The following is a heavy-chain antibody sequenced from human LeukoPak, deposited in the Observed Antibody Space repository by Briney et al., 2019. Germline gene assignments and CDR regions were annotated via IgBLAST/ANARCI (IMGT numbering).Heavy chain of an antibody. CDR2: INSDGSST. CDR3: ARVDSSGWYSP. J-gene: IGHJ5*02. Sequence: PGGSLRLSCAASGFTFSSYWMHWVRQAPGKGLVWVSRINSDGSSTSYADSVKGRFTISRDNAKNTLYLQMNNLRAEDTAVYYCARVDSSGWYSPWGQGTLVTVSS. V-gene: IGHV3-74*01. D-gene: IGHD6-19*01. CDR1: GFTFSSYW.